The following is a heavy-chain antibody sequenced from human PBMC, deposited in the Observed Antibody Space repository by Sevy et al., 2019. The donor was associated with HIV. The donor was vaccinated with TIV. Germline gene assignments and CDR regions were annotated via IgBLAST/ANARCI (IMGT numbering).Heavy chain of an antibody. V-gene: IGHV3-23*01. J-gene: IGHJ4*02. CDR1: GFTFSNYA. CDR3: AKSLEYCTNGVCGYSDY. D-gene: IGHD2-8*01. Sequence: GESLNISCAASGFTFSNYAMTWVRQAPGKGLEWVSGISGSGGSTNYADSVKGRFTISRDNSKNTLYLQMNSLRAEDTAVYYCAKSLEYCTNGVCGYSDYWGQGTLVTVSS. CDR2: ISGSGGST.